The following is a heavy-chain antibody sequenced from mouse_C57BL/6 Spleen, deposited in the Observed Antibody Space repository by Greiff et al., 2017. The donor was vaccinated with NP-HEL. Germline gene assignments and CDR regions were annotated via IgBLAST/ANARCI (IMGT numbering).Heavy chain of an antibody. CDR3: VRHHSSGYVDY. CDR1: GFSFNTYA. Sequence: EVKLVESGGGLVQPKGSLKLSCAASGFSFNTYAMNWVRQAPGKGLEWVARIRSKSNNYATYYADSVKDRFTISRDDSESMLYLQMNNLKTEDTAMYCCVRHHSSGYVDYWGQGTTLTVSS. D-gene: IGHD3-2*02. V-gene: IGHV10-1*01. CDR2: IRSKSNNYAT. J-gene: IGHJ2*01.